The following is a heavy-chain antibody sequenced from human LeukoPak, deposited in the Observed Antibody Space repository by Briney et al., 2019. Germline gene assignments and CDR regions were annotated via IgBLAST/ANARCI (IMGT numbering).Heavy chain of an antibody. CDR3: ARGFATIPDY. J-gene: IGHJ4*02. Sequence: ASLKGSCKASGYTFTSYYMHCVRQAPGHELEWMGIINPTSCRTSYAKKFQSRVTMARDTSTSTVYMELSSLRSEDTAVYYCARGFATIPDYWGQGTLVTVSS. V-gene: IGHV1-46*01. CDR1: GYTFTSYY. CDR2: INPTSCRT. D-gene: IGHD5-12*01.